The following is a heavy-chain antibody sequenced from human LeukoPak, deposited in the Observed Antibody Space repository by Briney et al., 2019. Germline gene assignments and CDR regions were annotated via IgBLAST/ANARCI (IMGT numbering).Heavy chain of an antibody. CDR3: ARSRDDILTGYIYYYYMDV. CDR1: GGSISGYY. V-gene: IGHV4-59*01. J-gene: IGHJ6*03. Sequence: PSETLSLTCTVSGGSISGYYWSWIRQPPERGLEWIGYIYYSESTNYNPSLKSRVTVSVDTSKNQFSLKLSSMTAADTAVYYCARSRDDILTGYIYYYYMDVWGKGTTVTVSS. D-gene: IGHD3-9*01. CDR2: IYYSEST.